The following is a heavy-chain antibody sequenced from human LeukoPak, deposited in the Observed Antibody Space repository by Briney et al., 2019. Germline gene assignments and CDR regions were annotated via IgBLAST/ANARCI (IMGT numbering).Heavy chain of an antibody. CDR3: ARDRVTMVRGVSYYYGMDV. Sequence: SYTLSLTCAVSGYSISSGYYWGWIRQPPGKGLEWIGSIYHSGSTYYNPSLKSRVTISVDTSKNQFSLKLSSVTAADTAVYYCARDRVTMVRGVSYYYGMDVWGKGTTVTVSS. CDR2: IYHSGST. D-gene: IGHD3-10*01. V-gene: IGHV4-38-2*02. CDR1: GYSISSGYY. J-gene: IGHJ6*04.